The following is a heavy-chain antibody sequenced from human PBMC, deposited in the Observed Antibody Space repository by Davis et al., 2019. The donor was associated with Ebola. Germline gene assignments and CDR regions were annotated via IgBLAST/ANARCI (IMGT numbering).Heavy chain of an antibody. CDR3: AKEGGPYSSGWYVAY. Sequence: GESLKISCVVSGLTFSRYGMHWVRQAPGKGLEWVAFIWYDGRNSHYIDSVKGRFTISRDNSKNTLYLQMNSLRAEDTAVYYCAKEGGPYSSGWYVAYWGQGTLVTVSS. D-gene: IGHD6-19*01. J-gene: IGHJ4*02. V-gene: IGHV3-30*02. CDR1: GLTFSRYG. CDR2: IWYDGRNS.